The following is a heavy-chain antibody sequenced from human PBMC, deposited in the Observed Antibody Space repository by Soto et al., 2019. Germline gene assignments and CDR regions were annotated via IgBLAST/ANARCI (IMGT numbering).Heavy chain of an antibody. CDR2: IGTAGDT. Sequence: EVQLVESGGGLVQPGGSLRLSCAASGFTFSSYDMHWVRQATGKGLEWVSAIGTAGDTYYPGSVKGRFTISRENAKNSLYLQMNSLRAEDTAVYYCARAIVGLGGGNSGAGMDVWGQGTTVTVSS. D-gene: IGHD1-26*01. V-gene: IGHV3-13*01. CDR3: ARAIVGLGGGNSGAGMDV. CDR1: GFTFSSYD. J-gene: IGHJ6*02.